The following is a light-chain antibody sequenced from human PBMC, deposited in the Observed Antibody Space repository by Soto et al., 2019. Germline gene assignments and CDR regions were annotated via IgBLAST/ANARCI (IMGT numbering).Light chain of an antibody. CDR3: QKSDHLPL. J-gene: IGKJ3*01. Sequence: DIQINQSPSTLSATAGDRVTITCQASHDIGNSLNWYQDKPGQAPKLVIYDAYNLETGVPSTFSGSGYGTHFTFTITSLRPEDIATYYCQKSDHLPLFGPGTKVDIK. V-gene: IGKV1-33*01. CDR2: DAY. CDR1: HDIGNS.